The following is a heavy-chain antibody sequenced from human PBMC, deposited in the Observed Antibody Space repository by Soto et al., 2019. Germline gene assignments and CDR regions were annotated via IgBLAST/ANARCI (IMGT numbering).Heavy chain of an antibody. V-gene: IGHV4-39*02. CDR2: IKYSGTT. Sequence: SETLSLTCTVSGGSISSSRCHWCWIRQPPGKGLEWIASIKYSGTTFYNPSLKSRVTLSVDTSKNQFALKLSSVTAADTAVYYCARDYDRSGYPRYYFDYWGQGTLVTVSS. J-gene: IGHJ4*02. CDR3: ARDYDRSGYPRYYFDY. CDR1: GGSISSSRCH. D-gene: IGHD3-22*01.